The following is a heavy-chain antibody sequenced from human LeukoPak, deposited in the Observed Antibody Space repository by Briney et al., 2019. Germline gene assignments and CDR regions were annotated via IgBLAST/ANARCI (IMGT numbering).Heavy chain of an antibody. D-gene: IGHD3-10*01. CDR1: GFTFSSYE. Sequence: PGGSLRLSCTASGFTFSSYEMNWVREAPGKGVEWLSYISKSGGPIYYADSVKGRYKITRENAKNSVYLKMNSQRAADTAIYYADSVQRRFTISRENAKHALYLQMNSLRAEDTAIYYCARVARDYYLWSDPIETFYFDSWGQGTLVTVSS. V-gene: IGHV3-48*03. J-gene: IGHJ4*02. CDR2: ISKSGGPI. CDR3: DSVQRRFTISRENAKHALYLQMNSLRAEDTAIYYCARVARDYYLWSDPIETFYFDS.